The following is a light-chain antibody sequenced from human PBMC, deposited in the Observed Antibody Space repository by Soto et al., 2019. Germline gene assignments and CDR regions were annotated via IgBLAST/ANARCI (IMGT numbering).Light chain of an antibody. J-gene: IGLJ1*01. CDR1: SGDIGSYNR. CDR3: SSYTNINTRACV. V-gene: IGLV2-14*01. Sequence: QYVRTQPASVSGSPGQSITISCTGTSGDIGSYNRVSWYQQHPGKAPKPIIYEVTDRPSGVSNRFSGSKSGNTASLTISGLQAEDEAEYYCSSYTNINTRACVFGTGTKVTVL. CDR2: EVT.